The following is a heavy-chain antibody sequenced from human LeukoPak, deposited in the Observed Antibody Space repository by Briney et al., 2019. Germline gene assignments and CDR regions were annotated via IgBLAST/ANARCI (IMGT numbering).Heavy chain of an antibody. Sequence: ASVKVSCKASGDTFSSYAISWVRQAPGQGLEWMGGIIPTFGTANYAQKFQGRVTITADESTSTAYMELSSLRSEDTAVYYCARDRYCSSTSCYYHDAFDIWGQGTMVTVSS. V-gene: IGHV1-69*01. CDR1: GDTFSSYA. D-gene: IGHD2-2*01. J-gene: IGHJ3*02. CDR3: ARDRYCSSTSCYYHDAFDI. CDR2: IIPTFGTA.